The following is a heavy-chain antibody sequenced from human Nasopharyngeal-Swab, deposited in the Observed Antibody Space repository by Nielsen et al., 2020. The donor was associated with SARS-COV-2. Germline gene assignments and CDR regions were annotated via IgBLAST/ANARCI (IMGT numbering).Heavy chain of an antibody. Sequence: GESLKISCAASGFTFSTYSMNWVRQAPGKGLEWVASISSGSSYTHYADSVKGRFTISRDNAKNSLYLQMNSLRAEDTAVYYCGLCGGDCNLWDFDYWGQGTLVTVSS. V-gene: IGHV3-21*01. D-gene: IGHD2-21*02. CDR3: GLCGGDCNLWDFDY. J-gene: IGHJ4*02. CDR1: GFTFSTYS. CDR2: ISSGSSYT.